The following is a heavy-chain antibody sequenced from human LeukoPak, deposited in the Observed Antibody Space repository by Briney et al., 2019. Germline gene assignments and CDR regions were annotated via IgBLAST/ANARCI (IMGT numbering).Heavy chain of an antibody. Sequence: GGSLRLSCAASGFTFSNYSMNWVRQAPGKGLEWVSSISFSGSYIYYADSLRGRITISRDNTKNSLYLQMNSLRAEDTAVYYCARVKGYSSGWYNSLDAFDIWGQGTMVTVSS. V-gene: IGHV3-21*01. CDR1: GFTFSNYS. CDR2: ISFSGSYI. CDR3: ARVKGYSSGWYNSLDAFDI. D-gene: IGHD6-19*01. J-gene: IGHJ3*02.